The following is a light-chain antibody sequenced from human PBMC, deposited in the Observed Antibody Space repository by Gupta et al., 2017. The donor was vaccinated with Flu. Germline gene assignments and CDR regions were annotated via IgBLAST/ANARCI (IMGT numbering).Light chain of an antibody. CDR1: QSVSSY. CDR2: DAS. Sequence: TQSPATLSLSPGERATLSCRASQSVSSYLAWYQQKPGQAPRLLIYDASNRATGIPARFSGSGSGTDFTLTISSLEPEDFAVYYCQQRSNWPLTFGGGTKVEIK. J-gene: IGKJ4*01. CDR3: QQRSNWPLT. V-gene: IGKV3-11*01.